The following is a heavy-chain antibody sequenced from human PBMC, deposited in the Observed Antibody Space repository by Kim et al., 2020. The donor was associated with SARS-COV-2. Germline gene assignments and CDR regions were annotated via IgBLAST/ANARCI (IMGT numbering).Heavy chain of an antibody. J-gene: IGHJ4*02. CDR3: TTPGYYDSSGYLGN. V-gene: IGHV3-49*02. Sequence: AASVKGRFTISRDDSKSIAYLQMNSLKTEDTAVYYCTTPGYYDSSGYLGNWGQGTLVTVSS. D-gene: IGHD3-22*01.